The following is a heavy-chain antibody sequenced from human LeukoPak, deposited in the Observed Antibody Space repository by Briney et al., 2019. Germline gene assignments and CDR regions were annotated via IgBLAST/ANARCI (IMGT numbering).Heavy chain of an antibody. V-gene: IGHV1-2*02. CDR2: INPNSGGS. CDR3: ARGGFSNEEFDP. CDR1: GYTFTDYY. Sequence: ASVKVSCKGSGYTFTDYYVHWVRLAPGQGLEWMGWINPNSGGSNYAQKFQGRVTMTRDTSISTAYMELSRLRSDDTAVYYCARGGFSNEEFDPWGQGALVTVSS. D-gene: IGHD3-3*01. J-gene: IGHJ5*02.